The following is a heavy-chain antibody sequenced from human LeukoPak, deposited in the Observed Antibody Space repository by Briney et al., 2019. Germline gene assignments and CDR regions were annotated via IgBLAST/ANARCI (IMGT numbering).Heavy chain of an antibody. V-gene: IGHV4-30-4*01. D-gene: IGHD3-22*01. J-gene: IGHJ4*02. CDR1: GGSISSGDYY. CDR3: ARVAGGRDYYDSSGYQDDY. Sequence: SETLSLTCTVSGGSISSGDYYWSWIRQPPGKGLEWIGYIYYSGSTYYNPSLKSRVTISVDTSKNQFSLKLSSVTAADTAVYYCARVAGGRDYYDSSGYQDDYWGQGTLVTVSS. CDR2: IYYSGST.